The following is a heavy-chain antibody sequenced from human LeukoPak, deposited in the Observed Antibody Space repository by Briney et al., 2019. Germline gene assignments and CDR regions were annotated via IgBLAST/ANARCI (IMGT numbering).Heavy chain of an antibody. CDR3: AKDGAIASVGYYYYMDV. Sequence: GGSLRLSCAASGFTFSNYAMAWVRQAPGKGLEWVSTITGSGDTTFYADSVKGRFTISRDNSENTLYLQMNSLRAEDTAVYYCAKDGAIASVGYYYYMDVWGKGTTVTVSS. V-gene: IGHV3-23*01. D-gene: IGHD6-13*01. CDR2: ITGSGDTT. CDR1: GFTFSNYA. J-gene: IGHJ6*03.